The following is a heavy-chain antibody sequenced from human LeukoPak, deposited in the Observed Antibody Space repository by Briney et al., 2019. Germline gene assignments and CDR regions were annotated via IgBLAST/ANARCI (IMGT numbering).Heavy chain of an antibody. D-gene: IGHD6-6*01. CDR2: IKEDGTEE. V-gene: IGHV3-7*01. J-gene: IGHJ5*02. CDR3: ARGSSANWFDP. Sequence: PGESLRPSCVDSGFTFRTYWMSWVRQAPGKGLEWVANIKEDGTEEDYVDSVKGRFTISRDNAKNSLYLQMNRLRVEDTAVYYCARGSSANWFDPWGQGTLVTVSS. CDR1: GFTFRTYW.